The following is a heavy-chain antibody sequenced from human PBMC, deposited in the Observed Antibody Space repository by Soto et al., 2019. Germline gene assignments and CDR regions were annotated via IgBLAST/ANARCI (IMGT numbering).Heavy chain of an antibody. CDR1: GGSISSNY. V-gene: IGHV4-59*01. CDR3: ARYRREAVAGYTLDN. D-gene: IGHD6-13*01. J-gene: IGHJ4*02. Sequence: TLSLTCTVSGGSISSNYWTWIRQPPGKGLEWIGYVYNSGSTNHNPSLKSRVTISEDTSKSQFSLKVNSMTAADTAVYYCARYRREAVAGYTLDNWGQGILVTVS. CDR2: VYNSGST.